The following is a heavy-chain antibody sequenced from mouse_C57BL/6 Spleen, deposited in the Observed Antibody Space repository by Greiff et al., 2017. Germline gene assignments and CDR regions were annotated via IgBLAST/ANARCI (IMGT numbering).Heavy chain of an antibody. CDR2: IYPGSGST. CDR3: ARRGKYYGSRDY. V-gene: IGHV1-55*01. D-gene: IGHD1-1*01. J-gene: IGHJ2*01. CDR1: GYAFTSYW. Sequence: QVQLQQPGAELVKPGASVKISCKASGYAFTSYWITWVKQRPGQGLEWIGGIYPGSGSTNYNGKFKGKATLTVDTSSSTAYMQLSSLTSEDSAVYYCARRGKYYGSRDYWGQGTTLTVSS.